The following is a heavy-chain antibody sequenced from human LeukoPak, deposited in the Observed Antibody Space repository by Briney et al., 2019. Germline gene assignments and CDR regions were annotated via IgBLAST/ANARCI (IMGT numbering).Heavy chain of an antibody. CDR2: IIPIFGTA. V-gene: IGHV1-69*13. J-gene: IGHJ5*02. Sequence: SVKVSCKASGYTFTGYYMHWVRQAPGQGLEWMGGIIPIFGTANYAQKFQGRVTITADESTSTAYMELSSLRSEDTAVYYCARAPPLVGATGKNWFDPWGQGTLVTVSS. D-gene: IGHD1-26*01. CDR1: GYTFTGYY. CDR3: ARAPPLVGATGKNWFDP.